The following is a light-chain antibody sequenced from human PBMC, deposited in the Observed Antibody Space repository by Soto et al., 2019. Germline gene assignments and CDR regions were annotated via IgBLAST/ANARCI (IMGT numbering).Light chain of an antibody. CDR3: VQFSHFPRT. Sequence: DIVLTQTPLSSPVTLGQPASISCRSSQSLVYSDGNTYLSWLQQGPGQPPRLVIYQISNRFSGVPDRFSGSGAGTDFTLKISRVEAEDVGVYSCVQFSHFPRTFGQGTMVEIK. CDR2: QIS. V-gene: IGKV2-24*01. J-gene: IGKJ1*01. CDR1: QSLVYSDGNTY.